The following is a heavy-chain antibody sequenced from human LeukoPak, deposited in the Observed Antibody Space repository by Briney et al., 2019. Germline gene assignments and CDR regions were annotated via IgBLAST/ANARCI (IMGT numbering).Heavy chain of an antibody. J-gene: IGHJ4*02. D-gene: IGHD3-10*01. Sequence: QTGGSLRLSCAASGFTVSTNYMSWVRQAPGKGLEWVSLIYSGGYTYYSDSVKGRFTISRDDSKNTLYLQMNSLRAEDTAVYYCARKYYGSGSYYVDYWGQGTLVTVSS. CDR1: GFTVSTNY. V-gene: IGHV3-66*01. CDR2: IYSGGYT. CDR3: ARKYYGSGSYYVDY.